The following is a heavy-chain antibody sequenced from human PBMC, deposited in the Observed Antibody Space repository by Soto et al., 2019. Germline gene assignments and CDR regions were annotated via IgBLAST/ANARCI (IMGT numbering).Heavy chain of an antibody. Sequence: PSETLSLTCTVSGDSISSYSWTWIRQPPGRRLEWIGYMYYTGSTNYNPSLKSRVSISVDTSKNQFSLKLRSVTAEDTAVYYCAGLDSRKGHYYDYWGQGTLVTVSS. J-gene: IGHJ4*02. CDR1: GDSISSYS. CDR3: AGLDSRKGHYYDY. V-gene: IGHV4-59*08. D-gene: IGHD2-21*01. CDR2: MYYTGST.